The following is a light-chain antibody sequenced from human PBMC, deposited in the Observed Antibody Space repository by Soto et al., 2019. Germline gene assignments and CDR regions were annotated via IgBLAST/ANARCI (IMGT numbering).Light chain of an antibody. CDR2: DVS. V-gene: IGLV2-11*01. J-gene: IGLJ1*01. Sequence: QSALTQPRSVSGSPGQSVTISCSGTDNDVGGYNFVSWYQQHPGKAPKLMIFDVSKRPSGVPGRFSGSKSGNTASLTISGLQAEDGADYYCCSFAGSLNYVFGTGTKVTVL. CDR1: DNDVGGYNF. CDR3: CSFAGSLNYV.